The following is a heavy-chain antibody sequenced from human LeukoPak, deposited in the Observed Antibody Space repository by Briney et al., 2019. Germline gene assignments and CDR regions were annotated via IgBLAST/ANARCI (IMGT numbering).Heavy chain of an antibody. V-gene: IGHV4-34*01. J-gene: IGHJ3*02. CDR1: GGSFSGYY. Sequence: SETLSLTCAVYGGSFSGYYWSGIRQPPGKGLEWIGEINHSGSTNYNPSLKSRVTISVDTSKNQFSLKLSSVTAADTAVYYCARGTGYSSLGDAFDIWGQGTMVTVSS. D-gene: IGHD6-13*01. CDR2: INHSGST. CDR3: ARGTGYSSLGDAFDI.